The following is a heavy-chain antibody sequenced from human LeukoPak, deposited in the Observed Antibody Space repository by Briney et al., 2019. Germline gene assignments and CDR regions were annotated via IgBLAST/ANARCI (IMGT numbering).Heavy chain of an antibody. V-gene: IGHV3-23*01. J-gene: IGHJ6*02. Sequence: GGSLRLSCAASRFTFSSYAMNWVRQAPGKGLEWASAISDIGGDTYYADSVKGRFTISRDNSKNTLYLQMNSLRAEDTAVYYCAKDRGSYYYYYGMDVWGHGTTVTVSS. CDR2: ISDIGGDT. CDR1: RFTFSSYA. CDR3: AKDRGSYYYYYGMDV.